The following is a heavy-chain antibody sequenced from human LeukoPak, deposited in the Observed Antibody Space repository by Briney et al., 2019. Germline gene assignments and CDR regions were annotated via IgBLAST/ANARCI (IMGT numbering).Heavy chain of an antibody. CDR1: GFTLSSHW. CDR3: ARDLKVPGVYFDL. V-gene: IGHV3-74*01. J-gene: IGHJ2*01. D-gene: IGHD1-1*01. Sequence: GGSLRLSCVASGFTLSSHWMHWLRLAPGKGLVWVSRISTDGGSTGYADSVKGRFTISRDNAKNSLYLQMNSLRAEDTAVYYCARDLKVPGVYFDLWGRGTLVTVSS. CDR2: ISTDGGST.